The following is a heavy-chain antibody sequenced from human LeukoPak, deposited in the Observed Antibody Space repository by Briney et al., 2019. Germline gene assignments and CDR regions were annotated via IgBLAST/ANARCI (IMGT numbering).Heavy chain of an antibody. CDR3: ASIHDYVWGSYRYVPTY. CDR2: LNQDGSEK. J-gene: IGHJ4*02. Sequence: PGGSLRLSCAASGFTFSSYWMTWVRQAPGKGLEWVANLNQDGSEKYYVDSVKGRFTISRDNAKNSLYLQMNSLRAEDTAVYYCASIHDYVWGSYRYVPTYWGQGTLVTVSS. V-gene: IGHV3-7*01. D-gene: IGHD3-16*02. CDR1: GFTFSSYW.